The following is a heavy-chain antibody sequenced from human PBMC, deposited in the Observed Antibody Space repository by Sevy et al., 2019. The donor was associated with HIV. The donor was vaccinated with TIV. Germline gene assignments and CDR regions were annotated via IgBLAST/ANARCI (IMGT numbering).Heavy chain of an antibody. J-gene: IGHJ4*02. Sequence: GGSLRLSCAASGFTFSSYAMSWVRQAPGKGLEWVSAISGSGGSTYYADSVKGRFTISRDNSKNTMYLQMNSLRAEDTAVYYCAKGDSYYYYVSSGYYRNHFDFWGQGTMVTVSS. CDR2: ISGSGGST. CDR3: AKGDSYYYYVSSGYYRNHFDF. CDR1: GFTFSSYA. V-gene: IGHV3-23*01. D-gene: IGHD3-22*01.